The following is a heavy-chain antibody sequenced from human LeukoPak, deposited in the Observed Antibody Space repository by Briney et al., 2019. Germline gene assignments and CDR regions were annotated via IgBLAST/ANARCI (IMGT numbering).Heavy chain of an antibody. CDR2: ISSSGSSI. V-gene: IGHV3-48*03. CDR1: GFTFSSYE. CDR3: ARGTGYNPYYFDY. D-gene: IGHD5-24*01. Sequence: GGSLRLSCAASGFTFSSYEMNWVRQAPGKGLEWVSYISSSGSSIYYADSVKGRFTISRDNAKNSLYLQMNSLRAEDTAVYYCARGTGYNPYYFDYWGQGTLVTVSS. J-gene: IGHJ4*02.